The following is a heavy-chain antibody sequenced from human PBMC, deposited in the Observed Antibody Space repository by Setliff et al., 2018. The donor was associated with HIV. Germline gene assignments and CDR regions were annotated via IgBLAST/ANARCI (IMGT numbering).Heavy chain of an antibody. V-gene: IGHV4-39*07. CDR1: GGSISSTSYF. CDR2: VSSSGDT. Sequence: SETLSLTCTVSGGSISSTSYFWGWIRLPPAKGLEWIGSVSSSGDTFYTPSLKSRVDISIDTSKRVFSLNLNSATAADTALYYCARFAGSSWIDYWGQGALVTVSS. D-gene: IGHD6-13*01. CDR3: ARFAGSSWIDY. J-gene: IGHJ4*02.